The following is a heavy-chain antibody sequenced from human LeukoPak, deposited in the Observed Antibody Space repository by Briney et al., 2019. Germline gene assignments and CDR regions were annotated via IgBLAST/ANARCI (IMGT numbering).Heavy chain of an antibody. D-gene: IGHD1-26*01. J-gene: IGHJ4*02. CDR2: INPNGGGT. V-gene: IGHV1-2*02. CDR3: ARSNSGSYFDTDYFDY. Sequence: ASVKVSCKASGYIFSDYYMHWVRQAPGQGLEWMGWINPNGGGTNYAQKFQGRVTMTRDRSISTVHMDLSRLTYDDTAVYYCARSNSGSYFDTDYFDYWGQGTLVTVSS. CDR1: GYIFSDYY.